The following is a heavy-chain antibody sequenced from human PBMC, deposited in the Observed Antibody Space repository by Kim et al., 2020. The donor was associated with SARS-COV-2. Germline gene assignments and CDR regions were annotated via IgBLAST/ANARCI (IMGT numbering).Heavy chain of an antibody. D-gene: IGHD4-4*01. CDR2: IYNSGST. V-gene: IGHV4-30-2*01. CDR3: ARAPDYSNYLDY. CDR1: GGSISSGGYS. J-gene: IGHJ4*02. Sequence: SETLSLTCAVSGGSISSGGYSWSWIRQPPGKGLEWIGYIYNSGSTYYNPSLKSRVTISVDRSKNQFSLKLSSVTAADTAVYYCARAPDYSNYLDYWGQGTLVTVSS.